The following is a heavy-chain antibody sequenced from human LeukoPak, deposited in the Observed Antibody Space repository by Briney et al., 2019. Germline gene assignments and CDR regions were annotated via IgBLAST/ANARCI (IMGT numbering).Heavy chain of an antibody. CDR2: ISYDGSNK. J-gene: IGHJ6*02. D-gene: IGHD3-10*01. CDR3: AKDCGVPFMVRGVIHYYYYYYGMDV. CDR1: GFTFSSYG. V-gene: IGHV3-30*18. Sequence: PGGSLRLSCAASGFTFSSYGMHWVRQAPGKGLEWVAVISYDGSNKYYADSVKGRFTISRDNSKNTLYLQMNSLRAEDTAVYYCAKDCGVPFMVRGVIHYYYYYYGMDVWGQGTTVTVSS.